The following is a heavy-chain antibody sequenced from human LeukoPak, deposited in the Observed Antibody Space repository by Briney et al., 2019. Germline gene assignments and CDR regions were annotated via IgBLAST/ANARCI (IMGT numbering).Heavy chain of an antibody. CDR1: GFTFSSYW. D-gene: IGHD3-10*01. CDR3: ARDRGWYYGSGSLRFDY. CDR2: IKQDGSEK. V-gene: IGHV3-7*01. Sequence: PGGSLRLSCAASGFTFSSYWMSWVRQAPGKGLEWVANIKQDGSEKYYVDSVKGRFTISRDNAKNSLYLQMNSLRAEDTAVYYCARDRGWYYGSGSLRFDYWSQGTLVTVSS. J-gene: IGHJ4*02.